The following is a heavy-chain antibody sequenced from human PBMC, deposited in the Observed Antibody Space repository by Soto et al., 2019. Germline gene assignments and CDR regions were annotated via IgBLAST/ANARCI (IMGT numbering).Heavy chain of an antibody. CDR2: ISGSGEKT. D-gene: IGHD2-21*02. CDR3: ARLPGGTAPSPDY. CDR1: WFNFSYNA. Sequence: GGSLRLSCVASWFNFSYNAMSCVRQAPWKGLQWVSTISGSGEKTYYEDSVKGRFTISSDRPENTLYLQMDSLRADDTAVYYCARLPGGTAPSPDYWGQGTMVTFSS. J-gene: IGHJ4*02. V-gene: IGHV3-23*01.